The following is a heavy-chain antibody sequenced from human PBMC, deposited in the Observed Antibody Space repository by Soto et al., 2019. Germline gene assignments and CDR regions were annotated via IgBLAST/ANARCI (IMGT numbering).Heavy chain of an antibody. CDR3: GFVGYYGMDV. CDR2: IIPSFGTA. D-gene: IGHD2-15*01. Sequence: QVQLVQSGAEVKKPGSSVKVSCKASGGTFSSYAISWVRQAPGQGLEWMGGIIPSFGTANYAQKFQGRVTLTADESTRTAYMELSSLRSEDTAVYYCGFVGYYGMDVWGQGTTVTVSS. J-gene: IGHJ6*02. CDR1: GGTFSSYA. V-gene: IGHV1-69*01.